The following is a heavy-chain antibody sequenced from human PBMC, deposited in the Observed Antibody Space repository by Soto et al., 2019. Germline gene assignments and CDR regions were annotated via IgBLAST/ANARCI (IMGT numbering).Heavy chain of an antibody. CDR3: TSPPRDSSGHWSYFDY. J-gene: IGHJ4*02. V-gene: IGHV3-21*01. CDR1: GFTFSSYS. Sequence: EVQLVESGGGLVKPGGSLRLSCAASGFTFSSYSMNWVRQAPGKGLEWVSSISSSSSYIYYADSVKGRFTISRDNAKTSPYLQMNSLRAEDTAVYFCTSPPRDSSGHWSYFDYWGQGTLVTVSS. CDR2: ISSSSSYI. D-gene: IGHD3-22*01.